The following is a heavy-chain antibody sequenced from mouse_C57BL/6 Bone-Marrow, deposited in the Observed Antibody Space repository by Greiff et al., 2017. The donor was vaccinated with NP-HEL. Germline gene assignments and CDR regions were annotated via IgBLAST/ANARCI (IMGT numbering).Heavy chain of an antibody. V-gene: IGHV1-63*01. J-gene: IGHJ3*01. D-gene: IGHD2-4*01. CDR1: GYTFTNYW. Sequence: QVQLKESGAELVRPGTSVKMSCKASGYTFTNYWIGWAKQRPGHGLEWIGDIYPGGGYTNYNEKFKGKATLTADKSSSTAYMQFSSLTSEDSAIYYCAREGGLRRGFAYWGQGTLVTVSA. CDR2: IYPGGGYT. CDR3: AREGGLRRGFAY.